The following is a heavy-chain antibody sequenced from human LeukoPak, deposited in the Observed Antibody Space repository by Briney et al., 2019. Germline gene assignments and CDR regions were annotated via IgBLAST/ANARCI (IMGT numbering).Heavy chain of an antibody. CDR1: GTSISNYY. CDR3: ARGRLGIVTRGPDY. D-gene: IGHD2/OR15-2a*01. J-gene: IGHJ4*02. CDR2: IYTSGST. Sequence: SDTLSLTCTVSGTSISNYYWSWIRQPAGKGLEWIGRIYTSGSTSYNPSLKSRVTMSVDTSKNQFSLKLNSVTAADTAVYYCARGRLGIVTRGPDYWGQGTLVTVSS. V-gene: IGHV4-4*07.